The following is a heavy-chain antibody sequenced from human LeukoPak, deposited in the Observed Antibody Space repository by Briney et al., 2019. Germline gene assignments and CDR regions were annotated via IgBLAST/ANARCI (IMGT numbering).Heavy chain of an antibody. Sequence: SETLSLTCTVSGGXFSNSNYYWSWIRQPPGKELEWIASINYGGTTYYNPSLKSRVTISVDTSKSQFSLKLSSVTAADTAVYYCARGCSSTSCWLRMDVWGQGTTVTVSS. CDR2: INYGGTT. CDR1: GGXFSNSNYY. D-gene: IGHD2-2*01. CDR3: ARGCSSTSCWLRMDV. V-gene: IGHV4-39*01. J-gene: IGHJ6*02.